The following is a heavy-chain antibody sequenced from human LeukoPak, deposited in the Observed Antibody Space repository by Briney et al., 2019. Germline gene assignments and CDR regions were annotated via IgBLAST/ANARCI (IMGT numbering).Heavy chain of an antibody. Sequence: GGSLRLSCAASGFTFSTYGMHWVRQAPGKGLVWVAVIWYDGSNKYHADSVKGRFAISRDNPKNTLYLQMNSLRAEDTAVYYCAKGDSGSYGSLDIWGQGTMVTVSS. D-gene: IGHD1-26*01. CDR3: AKGDSGSYGSLDI. V-gene: IGHV3-33*03. CDR2: IWYDGSNK. J-gene: IGHJ3*02. CDR1: GFTFSTYG.